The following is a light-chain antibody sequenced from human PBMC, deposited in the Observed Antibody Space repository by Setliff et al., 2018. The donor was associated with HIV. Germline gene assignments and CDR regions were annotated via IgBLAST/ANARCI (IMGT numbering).Light chain of an antibody. CDR2: DVS. CDR1: SSDVGGYDH. V-gene: IGLV2-14*03. Sequence: QSVLTQPASVSGSPGQSIAISCTGTSSDVGGYDHVSWYQRYPGKAPKFMIYDVSKRPSGVSDRFSGSKSGNTASLTISGLQAEDEADYYCTSSTGSVILFGGGTQLTVL. CDR3: TSSTGSVIL. J-gene: IGLJ2*01.